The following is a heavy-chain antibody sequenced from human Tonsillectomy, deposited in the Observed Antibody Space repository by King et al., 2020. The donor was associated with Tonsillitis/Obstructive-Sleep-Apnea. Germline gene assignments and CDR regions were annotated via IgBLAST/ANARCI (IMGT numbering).Heavy chain of an antibody. V-gene: IGHV4-34*01. CDR2: INHSGST. CDR1: GGSFSDYY. J-gene: IGHJ6*03. Sequence: VQLQQWGAGLLKPSETLSLTCAVYGGSFSDYYWTWIRQPPGEGLEWIGEINHSGSTNYNPSLKSRVTMSVYTSKKQFSLKLSSLTAADTAVYYCAMEHDFRFLYYYYMDVWGKGTTVTVSS. D-gene: IGHD1/OR15-1a*01. CDR3: AMEHDFRFLYYYYMDV.